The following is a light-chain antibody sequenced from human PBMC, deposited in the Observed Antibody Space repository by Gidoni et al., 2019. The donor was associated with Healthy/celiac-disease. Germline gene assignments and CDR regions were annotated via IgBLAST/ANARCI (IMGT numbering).Light chain of an antibody. Sequence: EIVMTQSPATLSVSPGERATLSCRASQSVSSNLAWYQQKPGQAPRLLTYRASTRATGIPARFSGSGSGTEFTLTISSLQSEDVAVYYCQQYNNWPPSYTFGQGTKVEIK. V-gene: IGKV3-15*01. J-gene: IGKJ2*01. CDR3: QQYNNWPPSYT. CDR1: QSVSSN. CDR2: RAS.